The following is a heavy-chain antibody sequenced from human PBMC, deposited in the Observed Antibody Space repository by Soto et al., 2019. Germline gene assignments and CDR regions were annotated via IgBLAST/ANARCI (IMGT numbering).Heavy chain of an antibody. D-gene: IGHD2-8*01. Sequence: GGSLRLSCSASGFPFSNYGMHWVRQAPGKGLEWVSVVWYDGSNKAYADSVKGRFTISRDNSQNTLYLQMNNLRVEDTALYSCARDGANTSLPDYWGQGTLVTVSS. CDR1: GFPFSNYG. CDR2: VWYDGSNK. J-gene: IGHJ4*02. V-gene: IGHV3-33*08. CDR3: ARDGANTSLPDY.